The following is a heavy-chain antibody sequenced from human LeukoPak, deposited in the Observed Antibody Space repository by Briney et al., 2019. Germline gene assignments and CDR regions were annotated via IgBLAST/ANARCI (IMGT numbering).Heavy chain of an antibody. CDR3: ASDVQTYDSSGYFWDFDY. V-gene: IGHV3-66*01. J-gene: IGHJ4*02. Sequence: GGSLRLSCAASGFTFSNNWMTWVRQAPGKGLEWVSVIYSGGSTYYADSVKGRFTISRDNSKNTLYLQMNSLRAEDTAVYYCASDVQTYDSSGYFWDFDYWGQGTLVTVSS. D-gene: IGHD3-22*01. CDR1: GFTFSNNW. CDR2: IYSGGST.